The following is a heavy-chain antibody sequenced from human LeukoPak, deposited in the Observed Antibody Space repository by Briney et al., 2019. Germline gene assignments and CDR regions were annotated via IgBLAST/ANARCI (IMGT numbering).Heavy chain of an antibody. D-gene: IGHD6-19*01. CDR2: INPNSGGT. J-gene: IGHJ4*02. V-gene: IGHV1-2*02. CDR1: GYTFTSYA. Sequence: ASVKVSCKASGYTFTSYAMNWVRQAPGQGLEWMGWINPNSGGTNYAQKFQGRVTMTRDTSISTAYMELSRLRSDDTAVYYCARSIAVAGTGVLVDYWGQGTLVTVSS. CDR3: ARSIAVAGTGVLVDY.